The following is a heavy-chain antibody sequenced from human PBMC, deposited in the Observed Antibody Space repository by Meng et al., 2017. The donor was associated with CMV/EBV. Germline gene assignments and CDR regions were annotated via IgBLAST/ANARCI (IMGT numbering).Heavy chain of an antibody. CDR2: ISAYNGNT. CDR3: ARGPPIVAVGPRPIDV. V-gene: IGHV1-18*01. CDR1: GYTFTSYG. J-gene: IGHJ6*04. Sequence: QVQQVQSGAGVKNPGASVKVSCKASGYTFTSYGISWVRQAPGQGLEWMGWISAYNGNTNYAQKLQGRVTMTTDTSTSTACMELRSLRSDDTAVYYCARGPPIVAVGPRPIDVWGKGTTVTVSS. D-gene: IGHD2-15*01.